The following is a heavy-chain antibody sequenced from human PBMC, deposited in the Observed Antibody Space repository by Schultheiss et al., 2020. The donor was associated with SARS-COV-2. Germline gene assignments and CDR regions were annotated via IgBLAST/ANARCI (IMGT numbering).Heavy chain of an antibody. CDR3: ARAGSGYRVAFDI. Sequence: GGSLRLSCAASGFRFSRSGMAWVRQAPGKGLDWVSAISGSGGSTYYADSVKGRFTISRENAKNSLYLQMNSLRAGDTAVYYCARAGSGYRVAFDIWGQGTMVTVSS. D-gene: IGHD3-3*01. V-gene: IGHV3-23*01. CDR1: GFRFSRSG. CDR2: ISGSGGST. J-gene: IGHJ3*02.